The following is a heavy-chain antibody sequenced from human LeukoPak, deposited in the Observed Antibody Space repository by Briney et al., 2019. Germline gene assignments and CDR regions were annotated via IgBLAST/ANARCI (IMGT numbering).Heavy chain of an antibody. Sequence: SETLSLTCTVSGGSISSYYWNWIRQPPGKGLEWIGYISYSGSTKYNPSLKSRVTISVDTSKNQFSLKLSSVTAADTAVYYCARGDDYGDLGAYWGQGTLVTVSS. J-gene: IGHJ4*02. CDR3: ARGDDYGDLGAY. CDR2: ISYSGST. CDR1: GGSISSYY. V-gene: IGHV4-59*01. D-gene: IGHD4-17*01.